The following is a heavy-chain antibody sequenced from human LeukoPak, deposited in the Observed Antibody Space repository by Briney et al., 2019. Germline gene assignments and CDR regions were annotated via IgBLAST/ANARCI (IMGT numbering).Heavy chain of an antibody. CDR3: ASSHDGGTYYYDSSGYSADAFDI. D-gene: IGHD3-22*01. V-gene: IGHV4-31*03. Sequence: PSETLSLTCTVSGGSVSSAFYYWSWIRQPPGKGLEWIGYIYYSGSTYYNPSLKSRVTISVDTSKNQFSLKLSSVTAADTAVYYCASSHDGGTYYYDSSGYSADAFDIWGQGTMVTVSS. J-gene: IGHJ3*02. CDR2: IYYSGST. CDR1: GGSVSSAFYY.